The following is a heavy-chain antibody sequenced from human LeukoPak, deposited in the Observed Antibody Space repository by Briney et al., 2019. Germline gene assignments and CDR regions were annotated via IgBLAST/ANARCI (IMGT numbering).Heavy chain of an antibody. CDR2: ISWNSGSI. V-gene: IGHV3-9*01. CDR3: AKKGGGFDY. J-gene: IGHJ4*02. CDR1: GFTFDDYA. Sequence: GGSLRLSCAASGFTFDDYAMHWVRQAPGKGLEWVSGISWNSGSIGYADSVKGRLTISRDNAKNSLYLQMNSLRAEDTALYYCAKKGGGFDYWGQGTLVTVSS. D-gene: IGHD2-15*01.